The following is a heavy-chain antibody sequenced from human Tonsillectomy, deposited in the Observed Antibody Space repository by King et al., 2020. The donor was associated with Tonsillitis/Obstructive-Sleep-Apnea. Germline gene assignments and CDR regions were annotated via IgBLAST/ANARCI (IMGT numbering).Heavy chain of an antibody. CDR2: VSGSHGST. Sequence: VQLVESGGGLVQPGGSLRLSCAASGFTFSNYAMSWVRQAPGQGLEWVSSVSGSHGSTYYADSVKGRFTVYRDNSKRTLYLQMNSLRVEDTAVYYCAKGRGDGDYDLDYWGQGTLVTVSS. V-gene: IGHV3-23*04. CDR3: AKGRGDGDYDLDY. D-gene: IGHD4-17*01. CDR1: GFTFSNYA. J-gene: IGHJ4*02.